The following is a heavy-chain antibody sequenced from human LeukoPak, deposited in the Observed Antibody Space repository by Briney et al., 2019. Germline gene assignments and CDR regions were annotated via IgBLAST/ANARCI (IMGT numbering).Heavy chain of an antibody. V-gene: IGHV1-24*01. CDR2: FDPEDGET. Sequence: GASVKVSCKVSGYTLTELSMHWVRQAPGKGLEWMGGFDPEDGETIYAQKLQGRVTMTEDTSTDTAYMELSSLRSEDTAVYYCATAAIGELYFDYWGQGTLVTVSS. J-gene: IGHJ4*02. D-gene: IGHD3-10*01. CDR1: GYTLTELS. CDR3: ATAAIGELYFDY.